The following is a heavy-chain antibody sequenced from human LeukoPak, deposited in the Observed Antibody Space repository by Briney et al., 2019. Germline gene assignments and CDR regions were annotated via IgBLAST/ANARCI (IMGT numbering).Heavy chain of an antibody. J-gene: IGHJ4*02. D-gene: IGHD2-15*01. CDR3: AKDWIKGRGGETDY. CDR2: ISYDGSNK. V-gene: IGHV3-30*05. CDR1: GFTFRDAW. Sequence: PGGSLRLSCAASGFTFRDAWMTWVRQAPGKGLEWVAVISYDGSNKYYADSVEGRFTISRDNSKNTLYLQMNSLRAEGTAVYYCAKDWIKGRGGETDYWGQGTLVTVSS.